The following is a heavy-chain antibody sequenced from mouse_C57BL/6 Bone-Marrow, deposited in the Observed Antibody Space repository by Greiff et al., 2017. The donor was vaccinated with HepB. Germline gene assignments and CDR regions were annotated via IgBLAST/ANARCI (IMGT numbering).Heavy chain of an antibody. J-gene: IGHJ3*01. CDR1: GFTFSDYY. Sequence: EVQRVESGGGLVQPGGSLKLSCAASGFTFSDYYMYWVRQTPEKRLEWVAYISNCGGSTYYPDTVKGRFTISRDNAKNTLYLQLSRLKSADTAIDYCVRHAPWFAYWGQGTLVTVSA. CDR2: ISNCGGST. V-gene: IGHV5-12*01. CDR3: VRHAPWFAY.